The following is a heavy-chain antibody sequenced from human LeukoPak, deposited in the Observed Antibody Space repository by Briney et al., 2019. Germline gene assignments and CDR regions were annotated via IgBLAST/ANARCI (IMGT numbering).Heavy chain of an antibody. CDR3: ARAYYGSGTYYNVKGYYSYMDV. CDR2: IKQDGSEK. CDR1: GFPFSNYW. V-gene: IGHV3-7*01. D-gene: IGHD3-10*01. Sequence: HPGGSLRLSCAASGFPFSNYWMSWVRQAPGKGLEWVANIKQDGSEKYYVDSMKGRFTISRDNAKNSLYLQMNSLRAEDTAVYYCARAYYGSGTYYNVKGYYSYMDVWGKGTTVTVSS. J-gene: IGHJ6*03.